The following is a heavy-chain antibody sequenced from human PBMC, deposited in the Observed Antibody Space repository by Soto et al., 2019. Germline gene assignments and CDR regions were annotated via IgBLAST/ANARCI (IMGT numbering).Heavy chain of an antibody. CDR1: GFTFSSYG. V-gene: IGHV3-33*01. CDR3: ARPTYYYDSSGYYAFDY. D-gene: IGHD3-22*01. J-gene: IGHJ4*02. Sequence: GGSLRLSCAASGFTFSSYGMHWVRQAPGKGLEWVAVIWYDGSNKYYADFVKGRFTISRDNSKNTLYLQMNSLRAEDTAVYYCARPTYYYDSSGYYAFDYWGQGTLVTVSS. CDR2: IWYDGSNK.